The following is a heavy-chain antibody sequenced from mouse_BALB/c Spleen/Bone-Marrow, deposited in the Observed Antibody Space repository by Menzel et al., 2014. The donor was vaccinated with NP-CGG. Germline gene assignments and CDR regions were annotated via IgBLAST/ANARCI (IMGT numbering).Heavy chain of an antibody. J-gene: IGHJ4*01. Sequence: EVMLVESGGGLVQPGGSRKLSCAASGFTFSSFGMHWVRQAPEKGLEWVAYISSGRSTIYFADTVTGRFTSSRDNPKNTLFLQMGSLRSEDTAIYYCARYNTYDAMDYWGQGTSVTVSS. CDR2: ISSGRSTI. D-gene: IGHD1-3*01. CDR3: ARYNTYDAMDY. CDR1: GFTFSSFG. V-gene: IGHV5-17*02.